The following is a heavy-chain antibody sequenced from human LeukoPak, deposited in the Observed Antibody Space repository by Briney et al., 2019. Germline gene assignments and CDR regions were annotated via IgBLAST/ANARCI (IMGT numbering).Heavy chain of an antibody. J-gene: IGHJ4*02. V-gene: IGHV4-61*01. CDR1: GYPISGYSNYK. D-gene: IGHD6-13*01. CDR2: IYYHGST. Sequence: PSETLSLTCTVSGYPISGYSNYKWSWVRQPPGKGLEWIGYIYYHGSTNYNPSLNSRSTFSLDTSKNQFSMKLTSVTAADTAVYYCEREYSAFDYWGQGTLVSVSS. CDR3: EREYSAFDY.